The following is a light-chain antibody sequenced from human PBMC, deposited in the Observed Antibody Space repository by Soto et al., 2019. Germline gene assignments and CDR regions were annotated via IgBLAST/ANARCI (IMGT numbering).Light chain of an antibody. V-gene: IGLV1-44*01. CDR3: AAWDDSLNGNWV. CDR2: SNN. J-gene: IGLJ7*01. Sequence: QPVLTQPPSASGTPGQRVTISCSGSSSNIGSNTVNWYQQLPGTAPKLLIYSNNQRPSGVPDRFSGSKSGTSASLAISGLQSEDEADYYCAAWDDSLNGNWVLGGGTQLTVL. CDR1: SSNIGSNT.